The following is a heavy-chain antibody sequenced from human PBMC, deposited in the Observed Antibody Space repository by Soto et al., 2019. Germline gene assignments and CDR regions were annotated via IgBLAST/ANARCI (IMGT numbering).Heavy chain of an antibody. V-gene: IGHV1-18*01. CDR3: AREGSSVMIGVSVGYYGMDV. CDR2: ISAYNGNT. Sequence: GASVKVSCKASGYTFTSYGISWVRQAPGQGLEWMGWISAYNGNTNYAQKLQGRVTMTTDTSTSTAYMELRSLRSDDTAVYYCAREGSSVMIGVSVGYYGMDVWGQGTTVTVSS. J-gene: IGHJ6*02. D-gene: IGHD3-22*01. CDR1: GYTFTSYG.